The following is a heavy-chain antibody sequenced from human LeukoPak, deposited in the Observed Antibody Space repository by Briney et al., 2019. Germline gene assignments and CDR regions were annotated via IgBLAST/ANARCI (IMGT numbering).Heavy chain of an antibody. V-gene: IGHV3-23*01. CDR1: GFTFSSYA. CDR3: ASSGYDYYYYGMDV. CDR2: ISGSGGST. J-gene: IGHJ6*02. Sequence: PGGSLRLSCAASGFTFSSYAMSWVRQAPGKGLEWLSAISGSGGSTYYADSVKGRFTISRDNSKNTLYLQMNSLRAEDTAVYYCASSGYDYYYYGMDVWGQGTTVTVSS. D-gene: IGHD5-12*01.